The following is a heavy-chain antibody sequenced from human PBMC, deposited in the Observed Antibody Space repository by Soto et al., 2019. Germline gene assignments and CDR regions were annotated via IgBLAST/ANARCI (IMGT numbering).Heavy chain of an antibody. V-gene: IGHV4-34*01. CDR3: ARDRVLIWGWELLTRSYYFDY. CDR2: INHSGST. J-gene: IGHJ4*02. D-gene: IGHD3-10*01. CDR1: GGSFSGYY. Sequence: SETLSLTCAVYGGSFSGYYWSWIRQPPGKGLEWIGEINHSGSTNYNPSLKSRVTISVDTSKNQFSLKLSSVTAADTAVYYCARDRVLIWGWELLTRSYYFDYWGQGNLVTVSS.